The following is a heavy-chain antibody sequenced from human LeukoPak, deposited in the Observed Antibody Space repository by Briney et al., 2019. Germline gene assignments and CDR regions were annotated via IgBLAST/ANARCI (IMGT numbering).Heavy chain of an antibody. V-gene: IGHV1-2*02. J-gene: IGHJ6*02. CDR3: ARDRAPQDV. CDR2: INPNSGGT. CDR1: GYTFTGYY. Sequence: ASVKVSCKASGYTFTGYYMHWVRQAPGQGLEWMGWINPNSGGTNYAQKFQGRVTMTRNTSISTAYMELSSLRSEDTAVYYCARDRAPQDVWGQGTTVTVSS. D-gene: IGHD3-10*01.